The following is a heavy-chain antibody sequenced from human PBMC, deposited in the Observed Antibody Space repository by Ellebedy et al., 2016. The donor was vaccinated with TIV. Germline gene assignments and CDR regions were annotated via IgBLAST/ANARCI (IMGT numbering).Heavy chain of an antibody. CDR2: IYGSGRGI. Sequence: PGGSLRLSCAASGFTFSTYAMAWVRQTPGKGLEWVSGIYGSGRGISYPDSVKGRFTISRDNSKNTLYLQMNSLRAEDTGIYYCVKDQIAGDGRWVFDLWGQGTMVTVSS. V-gene: IGHV3-23*01. CDR1: GFTFSTYA. D-gene: IGHD5-24*01. J-gene: IGHJ3*01. CDR3: VKDQIAGDGRWVFDL.